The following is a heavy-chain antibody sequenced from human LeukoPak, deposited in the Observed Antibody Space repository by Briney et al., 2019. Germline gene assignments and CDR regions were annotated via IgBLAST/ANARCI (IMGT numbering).Heavy chain of an antibody. Sequence: SETLSLTCTVSGGSISSSSYYWGWIRQPPGKGLEWIGRIYTSGSTNYNPSLKSRVTISVDTSKNQFSLKLSSVTAADTAVYYCAREFGGLDYWGQGTLVTVSS. CDR1: GGSISSSSYY. D-gene: IGHD3-16*01. J-gene: IGHJ4*02. CDR2: IYTSGST. V-gene: IGHV4-39*07. CDR3: AREFGGLDY.